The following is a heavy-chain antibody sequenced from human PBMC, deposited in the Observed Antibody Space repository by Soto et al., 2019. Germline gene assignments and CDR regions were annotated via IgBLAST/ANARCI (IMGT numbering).Heavy chain of an antibody. V-gene: IGHV1-69*06. Sequence: SVKISCKASGGTFSSYAISWVREAPGQGLEWMGGIIPIFGTANYAQKFQGRVTITADKSTSTAYMELSSLRSEDTAVYYCARDLGYYYDSSGYGYRGQGTPVTVS. D-gene: IGHD3-22*01. CDR3: ARDLGYYYDSSGYGY. CDR1: GGTFSSYA. J-gene: IGHJ4*02. CDR2: IIPIFGTA.